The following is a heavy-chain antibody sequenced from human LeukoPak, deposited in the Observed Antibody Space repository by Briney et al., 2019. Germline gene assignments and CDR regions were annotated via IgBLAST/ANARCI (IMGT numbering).Heavy chain of an antibody. D-gene: IGHD3-22*01. CDR3: TTDPLYYYDSSGT. Sequence: GGSLRLSCAASGFTFSNAWMSWVRQAPGKGLEWVGRTKSKTDGGTTDYAAPVKGRFTISRDDSKNTLYLQMNSLKTEDTAVYYCTTDPLYYYDSSGTWGQGTLVTVSS. CDR2: TKSKTDGGTT. CDR1: GFTFSNAW. J-gene: IGHJ4*02. V-gene: IGHV3-15*01.